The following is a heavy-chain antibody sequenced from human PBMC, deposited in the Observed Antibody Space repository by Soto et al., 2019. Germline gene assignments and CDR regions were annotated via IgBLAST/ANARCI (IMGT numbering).Heavy chain of an antibody. Sequence: WASVKVSCKASGYTFTSYGISWVRQAPGQGLEWMGWISAYNGNTNYAQKLQGRVTMTTDTSTSTAYMELRSLRSDDTAVYYCQRITMVRGVISAVDYWGQGTLVTVSS. CDR2: ISAYNGNT. V-gene: IGHV1-18*04. CDR1: GYTFTSYG. D-gene: IGHD3-10*01. CDR3: QRITMVRGVISAVDY. J-gene: IGHJ4*02.